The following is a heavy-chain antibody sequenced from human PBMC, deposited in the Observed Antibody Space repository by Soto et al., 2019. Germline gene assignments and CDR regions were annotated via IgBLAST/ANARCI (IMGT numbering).Heavy chain of an antibody. D-gene: IGHD2-2*01. CDR1: GYRVSSNGAA. CDR2: TYYRSRLYS. CDR3: ARYHTGFHSAFDF. Sequence: SQTLSLTFAISGYRVSSNGAALNWIRQSPSRGLEWLVRTYYRSRLYSDYATSVKSRITVNPDTSQNQFSRRLNSVSPEDTAIYYCARYHTGFHSAFDFWGQGTLVTVSS. J-gene: IGHJ4*02. V-gene: IGHV6-1*01.